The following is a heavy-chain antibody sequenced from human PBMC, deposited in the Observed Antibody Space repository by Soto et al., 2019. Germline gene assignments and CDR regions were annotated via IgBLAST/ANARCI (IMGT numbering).Heavy chain of an antibody. Sequence: XATLSLTCTVSGGSISSYYWSWIRQPPGKGLEWIGYIYYSGSTNYNPSLKSRVTISVDTSKNQFSLKLSSVTAADTAVYYCATVWFGELSSNWFDPWGQGTLVTVSS. J-gene: IGHJ5*02. V-gene: IGHV4-59*01. CDR1: GGSISSYY. CDR2: IYYSGST. CDR3: ATVWFGELSSNWFDP. D-gene: IGHD3-10*01.